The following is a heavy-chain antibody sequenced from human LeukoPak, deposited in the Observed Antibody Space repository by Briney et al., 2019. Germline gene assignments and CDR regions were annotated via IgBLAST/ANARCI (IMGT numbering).Heavy chain of an antibody. Sequence: GGSLRLSCAASGFTLSNYNMNWVRQAPGKGLEWVSSISGSSSYLFFADSVKGRFTISRDNTKNSLYLQMNSLRVDDTAVYYCARDAVTGYSSGWYKPFSFDYWGQGSLVTVSS. J-gene: IGHJ4*02. CDR1: GFTLSNYN. CDR3: ARDAVTGYSSGWYKPFSFDY. CDR2: ISGSSSYL. D-gene: IGHD6-19*01. V-gene: IGHV3-21*01.